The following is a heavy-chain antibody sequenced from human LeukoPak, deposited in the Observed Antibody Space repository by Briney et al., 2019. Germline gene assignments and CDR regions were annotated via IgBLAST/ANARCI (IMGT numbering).Heavy chain of an antibody. D-gene: IGHD4-17*01. CDR3: ARDRDGDLNFYYFDY. CDR1: GFTFSSYW. J-gene: IGHJ4*02. CDR2: IKQDGSEK. V-gene: IGHV3-7*01. Sequence: PGGSLRLSCAASGFTFSSYWMSWVRQAPGKGLEWVANIKQDGSEKYYVDSVKGRFTISRDNAKNSLYLQMNSLRAEDTAVYYCARDRDGDLNFYYFDYWGQGTLVTVSS.